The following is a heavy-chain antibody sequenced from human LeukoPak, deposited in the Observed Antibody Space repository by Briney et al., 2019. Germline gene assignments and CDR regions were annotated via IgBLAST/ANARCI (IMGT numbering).Heavy chain of an antibody. V-gene: IGHV4-59*01. CDR3: ARTATYSSTWYPTYYYYYGMDV. D-gene: IGHD6-13*01. J-gene: IGHJ6*02. CDR2: IYYSGGT. Sequence: PSETLSLTCTVSGGFISGYHWSWVRQPPGEGLEWVGYIYYSGGTNYNPSLKSRVTISVDTSRNQFSLKLTSVTAADTAVYYCARTATYSSTWYPTYYYYYGMDVWGQGTTVTVSS. CDR1: GGFISGYH.